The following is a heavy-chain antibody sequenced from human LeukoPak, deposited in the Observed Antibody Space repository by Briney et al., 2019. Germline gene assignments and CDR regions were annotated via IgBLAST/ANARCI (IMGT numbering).Heavy chain of an antibody. V-gene: IGHV1-3*01. J-gene: IGHJ6*02. CDR2: INAGNGNT. D-gene: IGHD3-10*01. CDR3: ARLRFGEFPMDV. Sequence: ASVKVSCKASGYTFTSYAMHWVRQAPGQRLEWMGWINAGNGNTKYSQKFQGRVTITRDTSASTAYMELSSLRSEDTAVYYCARLRFGEFPMDVWGQGTTVTASS. CDR1: GYTFTSYA.